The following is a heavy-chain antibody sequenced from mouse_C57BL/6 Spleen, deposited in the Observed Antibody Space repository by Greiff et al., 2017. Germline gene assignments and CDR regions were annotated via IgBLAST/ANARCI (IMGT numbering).Heavy chain of an antibody. V-gene: IGHV1-52*01. CDR3: ARIDIYYGYDNYAMDY. Sequence: VQLQQSGAELVKPGSSVKLSCKASGYTFTSYWMHWVKQRPIQGLEWIGNIDPSDSETHYNQKFKDKATLTVDKSSSTAYMQLSSLTSEDSAVYYCARIDIYYGYDNYAMDYWGQGTSVTVSS. D-gene: IGHD2-2*01. J-gene: IGHJ4*01. CDR1: GYTFTSYW. CDR2: IDPSDSET.